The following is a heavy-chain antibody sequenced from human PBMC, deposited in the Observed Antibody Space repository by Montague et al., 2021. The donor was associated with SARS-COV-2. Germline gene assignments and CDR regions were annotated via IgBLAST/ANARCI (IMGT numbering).Heavy chain of an antibody. CDR3: ARRLDYWDSSGHRRHFDY. J-gene: IGHJ4*02. Sequence: SETLSLTCTVSGDSISSSSYDWGWIRRPPGKGLEWIGHISYHGNTNYNPSLKSRVTISIDTSRNQFSLKVSSVTATDTAIYYCARRLDYWDSSGHRRHFDYWGQGTLVTVSS. D-gene: IGHD3-22*01. CDR2: ISYHGNT. CDR1: GDSISSSSYD. V-gene: IGHV4-39*01.